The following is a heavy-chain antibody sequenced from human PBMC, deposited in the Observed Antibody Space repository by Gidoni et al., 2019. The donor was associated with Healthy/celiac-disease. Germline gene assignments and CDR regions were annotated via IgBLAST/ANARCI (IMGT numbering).Heavy chain of an antibody. V-gene: IGHV3-49*04. D-gene: IGHD2-2*02. CDR3: TGDDIVVVPAAIPDYYYYYYMDV. CDR1: GSTFGDYA. Sequence: EVQPGAAGGGLEQPGRSLRLPRTAPGSTFGDYAMSRVRRAPGKWLEWVGFLRSKAYGGSTEYAASVKVSFTISRDDSKSISYLLMNSLISEDTAVYYCTGDDIVVVPAAIPDYYYYYYMDVWGKGTTVTVSS. J-gene: IGHJ6*03. CDR2: LRSKAYGGST.